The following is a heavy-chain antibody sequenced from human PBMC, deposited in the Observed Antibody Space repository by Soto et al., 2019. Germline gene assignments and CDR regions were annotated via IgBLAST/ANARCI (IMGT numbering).Heavy chain of an antibody. CDR2: ISYNGDTT. V-gene: IGHV3-30-3*01. D-gene: IGHD5-18*01. J-gene: IGHJ4*02. Sequence: PGGSLRLSCAASGFAFSSYAMHWVRQAPGKGLEWVAVISYNGDTTYYAESVKGRFTISRDNSKNTLYLQMNSLRVEDTAVYYCAKVGFPYSYGYLFYYWGQGTLVTVSS. CDR3: AKVGFPYSYGYLFYY. CDR1: GFAFSSYA.